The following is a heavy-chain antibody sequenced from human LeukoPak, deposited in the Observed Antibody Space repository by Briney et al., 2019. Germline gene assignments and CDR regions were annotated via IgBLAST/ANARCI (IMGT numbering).Heavy chain of an antibody. CDR3: VTPGDSSGYYSTLDY. D-gene: IGHD3-22*01. CDR1: GFTVSSNY. CDR2: IYSGGST. V-gene: IGHV3-66*01. Sequence: GGSLRLSCAASGFTVSSNYMSWVRQAPGKGLEGVSVIYSGGSTYYADSVKGRFAISRDNSKNTLYLQMNSLRAEDTAVYYCVTPGDSSGYYSTLDYWGQGTLVTVSS. J-gene: IGHJ4*02.